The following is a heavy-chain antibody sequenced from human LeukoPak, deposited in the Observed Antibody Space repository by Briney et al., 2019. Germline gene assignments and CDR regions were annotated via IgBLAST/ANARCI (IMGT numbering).Heavy chain of an antibody. J-gene: IGHJ5*02. Sequence: SVKVSCKASGGTFSSYAISWVRQAPGQGLEWMGGIIPIFGTANYAQKFQGRVTITTGESTSTAYMELSSLRSEDTAVYYCARDLGIAVAGNNWFDPWGQGTLVTVSS. CDR3: ARDLGIAVAGNNWFDP. CDR2: IIPIFGTA. CDR1: GGTFSSYA. V-gene: IGHV1-69*05. D-gene: IGHD6-19*01.